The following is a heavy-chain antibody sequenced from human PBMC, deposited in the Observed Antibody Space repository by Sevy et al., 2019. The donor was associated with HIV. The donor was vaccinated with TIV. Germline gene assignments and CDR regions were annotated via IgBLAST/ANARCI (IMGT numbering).Heavy chain of an antibody. V-gene: IGHV3-11*01. D-gene: IGHD4-17*01. CDR3: ARDHVKDGDLGDYYYYAMDV. J-gene: IGHJ6*02. Sequence: GGSLRLSCAASGFILSDYYMSWVRQAPGKGLEWVSYISGSGDDTIYYADSVKGRFTISRDNTKNSLYLQRNSLRAEDTAVYYCARDHVKDGDLGDYYYYAMDVWGQGTTVTVSS. CDR2: ISGSGDDTI. CDR1: GFILSDYY.